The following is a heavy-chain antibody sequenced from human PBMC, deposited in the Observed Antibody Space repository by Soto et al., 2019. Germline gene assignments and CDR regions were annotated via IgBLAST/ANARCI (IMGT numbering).Heavy chain of an antibody. CDR3: ARSQGSSTSLEIYYYYYYGMDV. V-gene: IGHV1-69*01. CDR2: IIPISGTA. D-gene: IGHD2-2*01. CDR1: GGTFSNYA. J-gene: IGHJ6*02. Sequence: QVQLVQSGAEVKKPGSSVKVSCKASGGTFSNYAISWVRQAPVQGLEWMGGIIPISGTANSAQKFQGRVTITAGESTSTAYRELSSLRSEDTAVYYCARSQGSSTSLEIYYYYYYGMDVWGQGTTVTVSS.